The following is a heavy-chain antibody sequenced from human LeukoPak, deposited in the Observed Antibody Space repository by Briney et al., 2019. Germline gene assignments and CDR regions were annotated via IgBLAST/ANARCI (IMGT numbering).Heavy chain of an antibody. CDR1: GYTFTGYY. J-gene: IGHJ4*02. V-gene: IGHV1-2*02. D-gene: IGHD3-10*01. CDR3: AREVVTMVRGVSGPFDY. CDR2: INPNSGGT. Sequence: ASVKVSCKASGYTFTGYYMHWVRQAPGQGLEWMGWINPNSGGTNYAQKLQGRVTMTRDTSISTAYMELSRLRSDDTAVYYCAREVVTMVRGVSGPFDYWGQGTLVTVSS.